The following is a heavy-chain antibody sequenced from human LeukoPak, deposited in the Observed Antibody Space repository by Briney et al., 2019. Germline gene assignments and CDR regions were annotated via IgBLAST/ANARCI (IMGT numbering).Heavy chain of an antibody. D-gene: IGHD4/OR15-4a*01. CDR3: ARGTKQILWLTNDAGGWFDL. CDR1: GYTFTIYY. V-gene: IGHV1-46*01. CDR2: INTSGGSP. J-gene: IGHJ5*02. Sequence: ATVRLSCTASGYTFTIYYMHWVRHAPGQGLEWMVIINTSGGSPSYAQKFQGRVTMTRDTSTSTVYMELSSLRSEDTAVYYCARGTKQILWLTNDAGGWFDLWGQGTLVSVST.